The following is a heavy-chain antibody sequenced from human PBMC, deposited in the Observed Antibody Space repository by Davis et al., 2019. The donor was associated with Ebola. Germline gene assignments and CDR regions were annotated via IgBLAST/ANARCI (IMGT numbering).Heavy chain of an antibody. CDR2: ISYDGANK. V-gene: IGHV3-30-3*01. J-gene: IGHJ4*02. CDR1: GFTFTSYA. D-gene: IGHD3-10*01. Sequence: GESLKISCAASGFTFTSYAMHWVRQAPGKGLEWVAVISYDGANKFYADSVNGRFTISRDNSKNTLYLQMNSLRAEDTAVYYCASPLYCSGDYWGQGTLVTVSS. CDR3: ASPLYCSGDY.